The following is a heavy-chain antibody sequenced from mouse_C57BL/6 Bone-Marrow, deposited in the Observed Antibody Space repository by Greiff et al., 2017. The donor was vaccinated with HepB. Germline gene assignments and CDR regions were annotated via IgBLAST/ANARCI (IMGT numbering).Heavy chain of an antibody. CDR3: ARHWEVYYDPNEEAMDY. V-gene: IGHV5-6*01. CDR2: ISSGGSYT. J-gene: IGHJ4*01. D-gene: IGHD2-4*01. Sequence: EVKLMESGGDLVKPGGSLKLSCAASGFTFSSYGMSWVRQTPDKRLEWVATISSGGSYTYYPDSVKGRFTISRDNAKNTLYLQMSSLKSEDTAMYYCARHWEVYYDPNEEAMDYWGQGTSVTVSS. CDR1: GFTFSSYG.